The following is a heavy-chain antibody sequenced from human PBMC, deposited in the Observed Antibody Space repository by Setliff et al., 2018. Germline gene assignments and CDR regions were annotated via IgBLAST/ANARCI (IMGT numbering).Heavy chain of an antibody. CDR3: ARHFSSSWYFDY. CDR2: IHHSGST. CDR1: GYSISSGYY. D-gene: IGHD6-13*01. J-gene: IGHJ4*02. V-gene: IGHV4-38-2*01. Sequence: SETLSLTCAVSGYSISSGYYWGWIRQPPGKGLELIGYIHHSGSTYYNPSLKSRVTISADTSKNQFSPTLTSVTATDTAVYYCARHFSSSWYFDYWGQGTQVTVSS.